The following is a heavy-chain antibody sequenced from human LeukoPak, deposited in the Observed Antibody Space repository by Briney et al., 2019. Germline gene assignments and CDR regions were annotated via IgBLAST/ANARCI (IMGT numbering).Heavy chain of an antibody. V-gene: IGHV4-39*01. CDR1: GDSISRSDSY. CDR2: IYYSGRT. D-gene: IGHD3-22*01. J-gene: IGHJ1*01. Sequence: SETLSLACSVSGDSISRSDSYWDWIRQPPGKGLQWIGTIYYSGRTYYSPSLKSRVTMSVDTSNNQFSLNLRSVTAADTAVYYCARRRYYDGSGYLEWGQGTLLSVSS. CDR3: ARRRYYDGSGYLE.